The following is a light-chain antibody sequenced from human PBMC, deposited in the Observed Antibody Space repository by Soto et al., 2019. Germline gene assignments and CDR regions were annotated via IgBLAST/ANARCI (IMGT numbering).Light chain of an antibody. V-gene: IGKV1-39*01. Sequence: DIQMTQSPSSLSASVGDGVTITFRTSQSIRTYLNWYQQKPGKAPKLLIYAASTLEFGVPSRFSGSGSGTDFTLTISSLQPEDFAAYSCQQTYSAPFTFGQGTRLEIK. CDR3: QQTYSAPFT. CDR2: AAS. CDR1: QSIRTY. J-gene: IGKJ5*01.